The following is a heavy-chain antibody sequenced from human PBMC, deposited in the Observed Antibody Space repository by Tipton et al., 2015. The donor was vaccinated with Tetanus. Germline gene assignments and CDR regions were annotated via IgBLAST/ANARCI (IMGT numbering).Heavy chain of an antibody. CDR2: VSYSGST. CDR1: GASISSNTYY. J-gene: IGHJ4*02. D-gene: IGHD5-18*01. Sequence: TLSLTCTVSGASISSNTYYWGWIRQPPGKGLEWIASVSYSGSTYYNPSLKSRVTMSLDTSKNQFSLKLTSVTAADTATYYCARMGFTYGQVVYWGQGTLVTVAS. CDR3: ARMGFTYGQVVY. V-gene: IGHV4-39*01.